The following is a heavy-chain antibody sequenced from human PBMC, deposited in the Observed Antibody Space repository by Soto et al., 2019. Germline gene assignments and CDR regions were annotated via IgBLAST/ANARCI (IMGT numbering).Heavy chain of an antibody. V-gene: IGHV1-18*04. CDR3: ARDQRYYGSGYYYSDS. CDR1: GYTFISYG. Sequence: ASVKVSCKASGYTFISYGISWVRQAPGQGLEWVGWMSAFTGKADYAQIFQDRVTMTTDTSTSTAYMEPRSLRSDDTAVYYCARDQRYYGSGYYYSDSWGQGTLVTVSS. J-gene: IGHJ1*01. CDR2: MSAFTGKA. D-gene: IGHD3-10*01.